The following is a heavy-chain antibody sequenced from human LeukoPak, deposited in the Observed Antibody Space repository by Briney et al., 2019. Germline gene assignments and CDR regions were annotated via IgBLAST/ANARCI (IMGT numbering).Heavy chain of an antibody. CDR1: GYTFTSYG. D-gene: IGHD3-10*01. CDR3: ARDPPYGSGSYPSVLRMDV. CDR2: ISAYNGNT. V-gene: IGHV1-18*01. J-gene: IGHJ6*02. Sequence: ASVKVSCKASGYTFTSYGISWVRQAPGQGLEWMGWISAYNGNTNYAQKLQGRVTMTTGTSTSTAYMELRSLRSDDTAVYYCARDPPYGSGSYPSVLRMDVWGQGTTVTVSS.